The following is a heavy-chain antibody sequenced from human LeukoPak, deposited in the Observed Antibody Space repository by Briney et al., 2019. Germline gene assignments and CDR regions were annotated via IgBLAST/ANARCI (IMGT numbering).Heavy chain of an antibody. CDR2: NYDSGST. J-gene: IGHJ2*01. V-gene: IGHV4-59*08. CDR1: GDSINGYY. CDR3: ARDSYYYGSGSTLGFFDL. D-gene: IGHD3-10*01. Sequence: PSDTLSLTCTVSGDSINGYYWSWIRQPPGKGLEWIGYNYDSGSTNNKPSLKSRLTISVDTSKNQLSLRLTSVTAADTAVYYCARDSYYYGSGSTLGFFDLWGRGTLVTVSS.